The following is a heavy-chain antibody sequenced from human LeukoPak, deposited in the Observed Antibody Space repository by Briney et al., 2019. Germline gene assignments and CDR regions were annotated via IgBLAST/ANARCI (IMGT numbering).Heavy chain of an antibody. CDR3: AKKKFPFGELAYYFDY. Sequence: GRSLRLSCAPSGFTFSTYNMSWVRHAPGKGLEWVSAISGSGGSTYYADSVKGRFTISRDNYNNTLYLQMTRLRAEDTAVYYCAKKKFPFGELAYYFDYWGQGTLVTVSS. V-gene: IGHV3-23*01. CDR2: ISGSGGST. J-gene: IGHJ4*02. D-gene: IGHD3-10*01. CDR1: GFTFSTYN.